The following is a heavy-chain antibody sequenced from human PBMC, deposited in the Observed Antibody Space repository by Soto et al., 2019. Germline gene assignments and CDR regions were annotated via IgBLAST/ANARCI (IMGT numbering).Heavy chain of an antibody. CDR2: ISHSGST. CDR1: GGSLSGYY. CDR3: ARAERLPVFFRKNWLDP. V-gene: IGHV4-34*01. D-gene: IGHD2-15*01. J-gene: IGHJ5*02. Sequence: SETLSLTCAVYGGSLSGYYWSWIRQPPGKGLEWIGEISHSGSTNYNPTLKSRVTISIDMSKNQFSLKVSSVTAADTAVYYCARAERLPVFFRKNWLDPSGQGTLVTVYS.